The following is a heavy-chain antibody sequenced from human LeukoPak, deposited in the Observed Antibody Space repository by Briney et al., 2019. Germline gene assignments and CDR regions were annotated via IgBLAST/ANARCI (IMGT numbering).Heavy chain of an antibody. CDR2: ISGSGGST. CDR3: AKGPKWELGY. J-gene: IGHJ4*02. D-gene: IGHD1-26*01. Sequence: GGSLRLSCVASGFTFSSYAMSWVRQAPGKGLEWVSVISGSGGSTYYADSVKGRFTISRDNSKNTLYLQMNSLRAEDTAVYYCAKGPKWELGYWGQGTLVTVSS. CDR1: GFTFSSYA. V-gene: IGHV3-23*01.